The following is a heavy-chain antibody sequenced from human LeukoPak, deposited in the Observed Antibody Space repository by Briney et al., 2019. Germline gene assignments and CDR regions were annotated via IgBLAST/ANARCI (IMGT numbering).Heavy chain of an antibody. V-gene: IGHV4-39*02. D-gene: IGHD3-9*01. CDR2: IYYSGTS. CDR1: GVSINSDIHH. CDR3: ARRGDISTEYAIDY. J-gene: IGHJ4*02. Sequence: SETLSLICSVSGVSINSDIHHWHWIRQTPGKGLEWIGNIYYSGTSSYNPSLKSRVSISVDTSKNHFSLRLTSVTAADTAVYYCARRGDISTEYAIDYWGQGTLVTVSS.